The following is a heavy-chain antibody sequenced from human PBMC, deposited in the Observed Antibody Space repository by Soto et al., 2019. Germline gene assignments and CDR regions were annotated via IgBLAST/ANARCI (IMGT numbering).Heavy chain of an antibody. CDR1: GYTFTSHD. Sequence: QVQLVQSGAEVKKSGASVKVSCKASGYTFTSHDINWVRQATGQGLEWMGWMNPNSGNTGYAQKFQGRVTMTRNTSVSTAYMELSSLRSEDTAVYYCARWDCGVYSRFDYWGQGTLVTVSS. V-gene: IGHV1-8*01. CDR2: MNPNSGNT. CDR3: ARWDCGVYSRFDY. D-gene: IGHD4-17*01. J-gene: IGHJ4*02.